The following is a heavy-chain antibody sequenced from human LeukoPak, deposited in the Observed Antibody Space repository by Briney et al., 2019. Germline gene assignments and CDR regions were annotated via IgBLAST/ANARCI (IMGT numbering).Heavy chain of an antibody. CDR3: AREIRVYYGTEYAFDI. CDR2: IYYSGST. Sequence: SETLSLTCTVSGGSISSYYWSWIRQPPGKGLEWIGYIYYSGSTNYNPSLKSRVTISVDTSKNQFSLKLSSVTAADTAVYYCAREIRVYYGTEYAFDIWGQGTMVTVSS. CDR1: GGSISSYY. J-gene: IGHJ3*02. D-gene: IGHD3-10*01. V-gene: IGHV4-59*01.